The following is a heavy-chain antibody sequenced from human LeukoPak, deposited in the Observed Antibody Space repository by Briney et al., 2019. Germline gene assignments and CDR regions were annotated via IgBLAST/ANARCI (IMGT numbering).Heavy chain of an antibody. CDR3: AKRVWGSYRYTDY. CDR2: IYSGGST. J-gene: IGHJ4*02. CDR1: GFTVSSNY. D-gene: IGHD3-16*02. V-gene: IGHV3-53*01. Sequence: PGESLRLSCAASGFTVSSNYMSWVRQAPGKGLKWVSVIYSGGSTYYADSVKGRFTISRDNSKNTLYLQMNSLRAEDTAVYYCAKRVWGSYRYTDYWGQGTLVTVSS.